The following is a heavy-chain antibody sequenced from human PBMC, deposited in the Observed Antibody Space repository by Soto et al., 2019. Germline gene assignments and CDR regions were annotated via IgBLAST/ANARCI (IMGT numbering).Heavy chain of an antibody. V-gene: IGHV3-33*01. Sequence: QVQLVESGGGVVQPGRSLRLSCAASGFTFSSYGMHWVRQAPGKGLEWVAVIWYDGSNKYYADSVKGRFAISRDNSKNTLYLQMNSLRAEDTAVYYCARDRERWLQFDAFDIWGQGTMVTVSS. J-gene: IGHJ3*02. CDR1: GFTFSSYG. CDR3: ARDRERWLQFDAFDI. CDR2: IWYDGSNK. D-gene: IGHD5-12*01.